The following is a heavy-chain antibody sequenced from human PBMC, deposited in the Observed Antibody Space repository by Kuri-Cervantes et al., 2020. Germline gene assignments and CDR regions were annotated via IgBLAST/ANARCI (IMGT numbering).Heavy chain of an antibody. CDR2: INPNSGGT. CDR3: ASGIDTAMVGPPFGMDV. D-gene: IGHD5-18*01. V-gene: IGHV1-2*02. J-gene: IGHJ6*02. Sequence: ASVKVSCKASGYTFTGYYMHWVRQAPGQGLEWMGWINPNSGGTNYAQKFQGRVTMTTDTSTSTAYMELRSLRSDDTAVYYCASGIDTAMVGPPFGMDVWGQGTTVTVSS. CDR1: GYTFTGYY.